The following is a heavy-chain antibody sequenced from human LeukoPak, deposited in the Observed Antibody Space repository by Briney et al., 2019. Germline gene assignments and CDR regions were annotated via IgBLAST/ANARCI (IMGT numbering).Heavy chain of an antibody. CDR1: GYTFTSYD. D-gene: IGHD3-22*01. CDR2: MNPNSGNT. Sequence: ASVKVSCKASGYTFTSYDINWVRQATGQGLEWMGWMNPNSGNTGYAQKFQGRVTMTRNTYISTAYMELSSLRSEDTAVYYCARARRYYDSSGYYYVLALGYWGQGTLVTVSS. V-gene: IGHV1-8*01. CDR3: ARARRYYDSSGYYYVLALGY. J-gene: IGHJ4*02.